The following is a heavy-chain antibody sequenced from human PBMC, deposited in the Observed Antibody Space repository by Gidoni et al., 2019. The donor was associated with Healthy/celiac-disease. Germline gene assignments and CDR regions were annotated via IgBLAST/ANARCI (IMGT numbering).Heavy chain of an antibody. V-gene: IGHV3-7*01. CDR1: GFTFSSYW. CDR3: ARDRRASWIGAYYYYYGMDV. CDR2: IKQDGSEK. Sequence: EVQLVESGGGLVQPGGSLRLSCAASGFTFSSYWMSWVRQAPGKGLEWVANIKQDGSEKYYVDSVKGRFTISRDNAKNSLYLQMNSLRAEDTAVYYCARDRRASWIGAYYYYYGMDVWGQGTTVTVSS. J-gene: IGHJ6*02. D-gene: IGHD2-2*01.